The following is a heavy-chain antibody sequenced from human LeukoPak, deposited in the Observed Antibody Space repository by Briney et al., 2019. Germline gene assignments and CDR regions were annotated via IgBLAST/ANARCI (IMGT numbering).Heavy chain of an antibody. CDR2: IYHSGST. J-gene: IGHJ4*02. V-gene: IGHV4-30-2*01. CDR1: GGSISSGGYY. D-gene: IGHD4-17*01. CDR3: AIRTVTTLGPFDY. Sequence: PSQTLSLTCTVSGGSISSGGYYWSWIRQPPGKGLEWIGYIYHSGSTYYNPSLKSRVTISVDRSKNQFSLKLSSVTAADTALYYCAIRTVTTLGPFDYWGQGTLVTVSS.